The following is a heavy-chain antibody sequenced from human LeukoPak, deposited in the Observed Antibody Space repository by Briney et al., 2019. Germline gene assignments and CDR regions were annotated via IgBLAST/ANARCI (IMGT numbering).Heavy chain of an antibody. CDR3: ARSSGNYWAAPFDY. Sequence: GGSLRLSCTASGLIFRTYALSWVRQTPGKGLECVSGIRDNDFSTYYADSVKGRFTISRDNSKNTVYLQMNSLRAEDTAVYYCARSSGNYWAAPFDYWGQGTLVTVSS. CDR1: GLIFRTYA. J-gene: IGHJ4*02. CDR2: IRDNDFST. D-gene: IGHD1-26*01. V-gene: IGHV3-23*01.